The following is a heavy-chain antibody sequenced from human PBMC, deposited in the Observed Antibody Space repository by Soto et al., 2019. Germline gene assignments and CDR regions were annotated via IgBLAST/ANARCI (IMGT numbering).Heavy chain of an antibody. J-gene: IGHJ4*02. CDR1: GFTFSSYA. CDR3: ALYGLSGEKYFAY. CDR2: ISGSGGST. D-gene: IGHD3-9*01. V-gene: IGHV3-23*01. Sequence: EVQLLESGGGLVQPGGSLRLSCAASGFTFSSYAMSWVRQAPGKGLEWVSAISGSGGSTYYADAVKGRFTISRDNSKNTLYLRLNSLRAEDLAVYYCALYGLSGEKYFAYWGQGTLVTVSS.